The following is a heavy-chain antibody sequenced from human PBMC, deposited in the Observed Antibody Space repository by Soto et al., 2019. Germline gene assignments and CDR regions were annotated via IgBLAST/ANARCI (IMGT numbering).Heavy chain of an antibody. J-gene: IGHJ4*02. V-gene: IGHV1-69*13. Sequence: ASVKVSCKASGGTFSSYAISWVRQAPGQGLEWMGGIIPIFGTANYAQKFQGRVTVTADESTSTAYMELSSLRSEDTAVYYCARDNSSYPPGFDYWGQGTLVTVSS. D-gene: IGHD6-6*01. CDR3: ARDNSSYPPGFDY. CDR1: GGTFSSYA. CDR2: IIPIFGTA.